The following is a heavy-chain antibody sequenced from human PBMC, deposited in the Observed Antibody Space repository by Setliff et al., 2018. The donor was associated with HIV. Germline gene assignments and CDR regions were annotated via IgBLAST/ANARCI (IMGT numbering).Heavy chain of an antibody. CDR2: IIPIFGTT. CDR1: GGPFSSYG. D-gene: IGHD3-22*01. CDR3: ARGRRSDYYDSNGYLYYYLDL. Sequence: ASVKVSCKTSGGPFSSYGVSWVRQAPGQGLQWMGGIIPIFGTTDYTQRFKGRVTITTDEPATTVYMELSSLISYDTAVYYCARGRRSDYYDSNGYLYYYLDLWCRGTLVTVSS. J-gene: IGHJ2*01. V-gene: IGHV1-69*05.